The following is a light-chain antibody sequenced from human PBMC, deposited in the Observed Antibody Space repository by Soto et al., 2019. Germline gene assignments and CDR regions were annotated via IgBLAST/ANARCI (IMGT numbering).Light chain of an antibody. CDR3: QQSNNYPWT. J-gene: IGKJ1*01. V-gene: IGKV1-5*03. CDR1: QYIHNY. CDR2: EAA. Sequence: DIQMTQSPSTLSASVGDRVTITCRASQYIHNYLAWYQQKPGEAPKLLIYEAAYLESGVPSRFSGSGTGTDFTLALSGLQPYDFANYYCQQSNNYPWTCGQGTRVEI.